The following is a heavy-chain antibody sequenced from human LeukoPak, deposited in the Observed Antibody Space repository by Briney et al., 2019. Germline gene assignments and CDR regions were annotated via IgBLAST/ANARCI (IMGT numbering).Heavy chain of an antibody. Sequence: PSETLSLTCTVSGGSITDHYWSWLRQPPGKGLEWIGYIYYSGSTNYNPSLESRVTISVDTSKTHFSMRLSSVTAADTAVYFCARDPAYGGRAFDLWGQGTLVTVSS. J-gene: IGHJ3*01. CDR3: ARDPAYGGRAFDL. CDR2: IYYSGST. V-gene: IGHV4-59*11. CDR1: GGSITDHY. D-gene: IGHD4-23*01.